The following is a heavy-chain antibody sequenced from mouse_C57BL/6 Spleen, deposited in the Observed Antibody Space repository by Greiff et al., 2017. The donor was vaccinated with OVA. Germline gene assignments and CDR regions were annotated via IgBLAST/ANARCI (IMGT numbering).Heavy chain of an antibody. CDR1: GYAFSSYW. J-gene: IGHJ4*01. CDR3: ARLNYYGSSYEAMDY. V-gene: IGHV1-80*01. D-gene: IGHD1-1*01. Sequence: VQLQQSGAELVKPGASVKISCKASGYAFSSYWMYWVKQRPGKGLEWIGQIYPGDGDTNYNGKFKGKATLTADKSSSTAYMQLSSLTSEDSAVYFCARLNYYGSSYEAMDYWGQGTSVTVSS. CDR2: IYPGDGDT.